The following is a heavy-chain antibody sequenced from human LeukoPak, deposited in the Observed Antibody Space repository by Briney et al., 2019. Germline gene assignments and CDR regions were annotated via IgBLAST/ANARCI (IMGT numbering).Heavy chain of an antibody. CDR3: ARGGLRFQKY. Sequence: SETLSLTCAVYGGSLSGYYWSWIRQPPGKGLEWIGEINHSGSTNYNPSLKSRVTISVDTSKNQFSLKQSSVTAADTAVYYCARGGLRFQKYWGQGTLVTVSS. CDR1: GGSLSGYY. J-gene: IGHJ4*02. CDR2: INHSGST. D-gene: IGHD3-3*01. V-gene: IGHV4-34*01.